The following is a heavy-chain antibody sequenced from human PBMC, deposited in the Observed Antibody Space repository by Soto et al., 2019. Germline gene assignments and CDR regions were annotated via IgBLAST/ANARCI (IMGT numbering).Heavy chain of an antibody. D-gene: IGHD6-19*01. CDR2: TYYMSKWYN. J-gene: IGHJ5*02. V-gene: IGHV6-1*01. Sequence: SQTLSLTCAISGDSVSSNSAAWNWIRQSPSRGLEWLGRTYYMSKWYNDYAVSVKSRITINPDTSKNQFSLQLNSVTPEDTAVYYCARARIAVAEVYNWFDPWGQGTLVTVSS. CDR3: ARARIAVAEVYNWFDP. CDR1: GDSVSSNSAA.